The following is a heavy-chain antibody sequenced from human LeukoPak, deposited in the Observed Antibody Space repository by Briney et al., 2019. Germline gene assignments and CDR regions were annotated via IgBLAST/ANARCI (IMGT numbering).Heavy chain of an antibody. V-gene: IGHV3-30-3*01. CDR3: ARERGYSYGYDDY. CDR1: GFTFSSYA. J-gene: IGHJ4*02. Sequence: GSLRLSCAASGFTFSSYAMHWVRQAPGKGLEWVAVISYDGSNKYYADSVKGRFTISRDNSKNTLYLQMNSLRAEDTAVYYCARERGYSYGYDDYWGQGTLVTVSS. D-gene: IGHD5-18*01. CDR2: ISYDGSNK.